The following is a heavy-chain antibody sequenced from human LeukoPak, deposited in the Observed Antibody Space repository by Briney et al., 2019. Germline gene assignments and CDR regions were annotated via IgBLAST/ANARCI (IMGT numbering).Heavy chain of an antibody. Sequence: QAGGSLRLSCAASGFTFSSYAMHWVRQAPGKGLEWVAVISYDGSNKYYADSVKGRFTISRDNSKNTPYLQMNSLRAEDTAVYYCARAMGPAKASYYYDSSGYQYDAFDIWGQGTMVTVSS. CDR2: ISYDGSNK. J-gene: IGHJ3*02. CDR3: ARAMGPAKASYYYDSSGYQYDAFDI. D-gene: IGHD3-22*01. CDR1: GFTFSSYA. V-gene: IGHV3-30-3*01.